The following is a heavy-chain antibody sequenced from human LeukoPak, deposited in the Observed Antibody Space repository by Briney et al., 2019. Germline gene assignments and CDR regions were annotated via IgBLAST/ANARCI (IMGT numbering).Heavy chain of an antibody. V-gene: IGHV1-3*01. Sequence: ASVKVSCKASGYTFTNYAIHWVRQAPGQGLEWMGWINAGNGNTRYSQKLQDRVTITRDTSANTVYMELSSLRSEDTAVYFCARGLLWFGELSPPGYWGQGTLVTVCS. CDR2: INAGNGNT. CDR3: ARGLLWFGELSPPGY. D-gene: IGHD3-10*01. CDR1: GYTFTNYA. J-gene: IGHJ4*02.